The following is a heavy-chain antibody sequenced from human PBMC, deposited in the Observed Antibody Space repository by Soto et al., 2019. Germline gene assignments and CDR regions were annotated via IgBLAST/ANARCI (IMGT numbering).Heavy chain of an antibody. CDR1: RYPYTNFY. CDR2: INPSGGST. V-gene: IGHV1-46*01. D-gene: IGHD1-26*01. Sequence: SGKMSCKASRYPYTNFYVHWLRQAPGQGLEWMGIINPSGGSTTYPQKFQGRVTMTRDTSTSTVHMELITLRSEDTAVYSCARSQVGRPLDVWGPATTVTVSS. J-gene: IGHJ6*02. CDR3: ARSQVGRPLDV.